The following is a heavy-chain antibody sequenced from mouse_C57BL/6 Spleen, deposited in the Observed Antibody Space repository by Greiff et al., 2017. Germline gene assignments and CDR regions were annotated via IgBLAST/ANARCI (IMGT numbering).Heavy chain of an antibody. CDR2: IDPSDSYT. V-gene: IGHV1-59*01. CDR3: AGAGPYYYGSRYYAMDY. Sequence: QVQLQQPGAELVRPGTSVKLSCKASGYTFTSYWMPWVKQRPGQGLEWIGVIDPSDSYTNYNQKFKGKATLTVDTSSSTASMQLSSLASEDSAVYYCAGAGPYYYGSRYYAMDYWGQGTSVTVSS. CDR1: GYTFTSYW. J-gene: IGHJ4*01. D-gene: IGHD1-1*01.